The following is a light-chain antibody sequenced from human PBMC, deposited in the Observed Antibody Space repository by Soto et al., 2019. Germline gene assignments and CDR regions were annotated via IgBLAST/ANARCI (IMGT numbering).Light chain of an antibody. V-gene: IGKV3-11*01. J-gene: IGKJ5*01. CDR1: QRVSSY. CDR2: DAS. CDR3: QQRNSRPIT. Sequence: EIVLTQSPATLSLSPGESVTLSCRASQRVSSYLAWYQQKPGQAPRLLIYDASNRATGIPARFTGSGSGTDFTLTISRLEPEDFAVYYCQQRNSRPITFGQGTRLEIK.